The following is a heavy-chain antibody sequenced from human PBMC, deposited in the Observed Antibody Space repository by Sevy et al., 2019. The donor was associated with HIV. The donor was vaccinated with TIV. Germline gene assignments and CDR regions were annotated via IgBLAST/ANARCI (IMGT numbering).Heavy chain of an antibody. J-gene: IGHJ4*02. V-gene: IGHV1-24*01. Sequence: ASVKVSCKVSGYTLAKFSIHWVRQAPGKGLEWMTSFDPEDGDPEDGKTIYAQKFLGRVTMTEDTSTDTAYMELSSLRSDDTAVYYCATTKDYYDSSGYPYDYRGQGTLATVSS. CDR3: ATTKDYYDSSGYPYDY. CDR2: FDPEDGDPEDGKT. D-gene: IGHD3-22*01. CDR1: GYTLAKFS.